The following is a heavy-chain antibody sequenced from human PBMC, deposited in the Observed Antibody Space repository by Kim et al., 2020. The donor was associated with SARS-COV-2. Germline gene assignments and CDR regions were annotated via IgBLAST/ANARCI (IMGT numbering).Heavy chain of an antibody. Sequence: CDDRINKYYPCSVKGRFTISRDNSKNTLYLQMNSLRAEDSAVYYCAGGYDYWGQGTLVTVSS. V-gene: IGHV3-33*01. CDR3: AGGYDY. J-gene: IGHJ4*02. D-gene: IGHD3-22*01. CDR2: CDDRINK.